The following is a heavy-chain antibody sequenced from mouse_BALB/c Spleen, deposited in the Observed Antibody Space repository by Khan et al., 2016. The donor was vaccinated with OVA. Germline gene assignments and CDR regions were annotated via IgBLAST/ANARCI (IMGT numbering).Heavy chain of an antibody. J-gene: IGHJ4*01. CDR2: INPRSDYT. CDR3: ARRTTEYALDY. V-gene: IGHV1-4*01. D-gene: IGHD2-14*01. CDR1: GYTFTSHT. Sequence: VQLQQSGAELARPGASVKMSCKASGYTFTSHTMHWVKQRPGQGLEWIGYINPRSDYTQYNQKFNDKATLTADISSSTAYMQLSSLTSEDSAVYCCARRTTEYALDYWGQGTSVTVSS.